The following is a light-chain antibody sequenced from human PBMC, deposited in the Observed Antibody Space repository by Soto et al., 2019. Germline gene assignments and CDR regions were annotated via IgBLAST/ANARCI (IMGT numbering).Light chain of an antibody. CDR2: GAS. V-gene: IGKV3D-7*01. CDR3: QHDYNLLT. J-gene: IGKJ4*01. Sequence: EIVMTQSPATLSVSPGERATLSCRASQTVSISSLTWCQKKPGQAPGLLIYGASTRATAIPARIGGSGSRTVFTLTVSSLQPEYFAVDYCQHDYNLLTFGGGTKVDIK. CDR1: QTVSISS.